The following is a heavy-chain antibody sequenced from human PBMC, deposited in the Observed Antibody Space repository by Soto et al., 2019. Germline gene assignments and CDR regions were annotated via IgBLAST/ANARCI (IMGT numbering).Heavy chain of an antibody. V-gene: IGHV6-1*01. CDR3: ARGEQYSGRIFDY. J-gene: IGHJ4*01. Sequence: TLSLTCAITGDSVSSNSAGWSWVRQSPSRGLEWLGRTYYRSKWYYEYAVSVRGRITINPDTSKNQYSLQLNSVTPEDTAVYFCARGEQYSGRIFDYWGQGTLVTV. D-gene: IGHD1-26*01. CDR2: TYYRSKWYY. CDR1: GDSVSSNSAG.